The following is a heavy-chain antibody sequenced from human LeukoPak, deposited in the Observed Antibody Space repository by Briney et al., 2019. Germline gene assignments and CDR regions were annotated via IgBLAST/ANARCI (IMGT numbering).Heavy chain of an antibody. Sequence: ASVKVSCKASGYTFTSYYMHWVRQAPGQGLEWMGIINPSGGSTSYAQKFQGRVTMTRDTSTSTVYMELSSLRSEDTAVYYCARDLRGLRYFDWSSYYYYGMDVWGQGTTVTVSS. CDR3: ARDLRGLRYFDWSSYYYYGMDV. D-gene: IGHD3-9*01. V-gene: IGHV1-46*01. CDR1: GYTFTSYY. J-gene: IGHJ6*02. CDR2: INPSGGST.